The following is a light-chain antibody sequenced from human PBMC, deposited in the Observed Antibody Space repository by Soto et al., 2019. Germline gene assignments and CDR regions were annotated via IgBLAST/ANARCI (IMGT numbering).Light chain of an antibody. CDR3: QQYGSSQT. Sequence: EIVLTQSPGTLSLSPGERATLSFRASQSVSSSYLAWYQQKPGKAPRLLIYGASSRATGIPDRLSGSGSGTDFTITISRLEPEDFAVYYCQQYGSSQTFGQGTKVDIK. CDR2: GAS. CDR1: QSVSSSY. J-gene: IGKJ1*01. V-gene: IGKV3-20*01.